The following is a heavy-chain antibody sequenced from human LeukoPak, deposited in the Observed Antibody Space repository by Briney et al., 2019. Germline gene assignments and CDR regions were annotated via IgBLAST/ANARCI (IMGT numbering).Heavy chain of an antibody. J-gene: IGHJ4*02. CDR2: INPNDGGT. V-gene: IGHV1-2*02. D-gene: IGHD3-10*01. CDR1: GYTFTPSY. CDR3: ARAAVTMVRGVMLLDY. Sequence: ASVNASCTASGYTFTPSYMHRVRQAPRQRRKGMGWINPNDGGTMYAQRFEGRVTMARDTSSSTAYMVLSRLRSDDTAVYYCARAAVTMVRGVMLLDYWGQGTLVTVSS.